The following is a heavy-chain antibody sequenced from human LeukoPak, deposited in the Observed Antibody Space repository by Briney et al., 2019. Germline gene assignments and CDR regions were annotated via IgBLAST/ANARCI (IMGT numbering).Heavy chain of an antibody. CDR2: MNPNSGNT. Sequence: ASVKVSCKASGYTFTSYDINWVRQATGQGLEWMGWMNPNSGNTGYAQKFQGRVTMTRNTSISTTYMELSSLRSEDTAVYYCARVFMVRGVMTSSYYYYYMDVWGKGTTVTVSS. CDR3: ARVFMVRGVMTSSYYYYYMDV. V-gene: IGHV1-8*01. CDR1: GYTFTSYD. J-gene: IGHJ6*03. D-gene: IGHD3-10*01.